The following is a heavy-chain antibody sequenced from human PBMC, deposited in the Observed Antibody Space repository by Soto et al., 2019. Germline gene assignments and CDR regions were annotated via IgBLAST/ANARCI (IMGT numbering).Heavy chain of an antibody. D-gene: IGHD3-10*01. V-gene: IGHV4-39*01. J-gene: IGHJ5*02. Sequence: ASETLSLSCTVSGGSISSSCYYWGWLRQPPGKGLEWIGSIYYSGSTYYNPSLKSRVTISVDTSKNQFSLKLSSVTAADTAVYYCASRTMVRRVTDWFDPWGQGTLVTVSS. CDR2: IYYSGST. CDR1: GGSISSSCYY. CDR3: ASRTMVRRVTDWFDP.